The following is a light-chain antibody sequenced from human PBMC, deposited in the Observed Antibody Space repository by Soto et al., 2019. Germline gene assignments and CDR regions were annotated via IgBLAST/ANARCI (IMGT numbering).Light chain of an antibody. CDR1: QNVNSNY. CDR3: HQYGSSPWT. V-gene: IGKV3-20*01. CDR2: DAS. J-gene: IGKJ1*01. Sequence: EILLTQSPVTLSCSPGERAILSFIASQNVNSNYLAWYQQRPGQAPRLLFYDASIRATGIPDRFSGSGAGTDFSLTISRLEPEDFAVYYCHQYGSSPWTFGQGTKVDIK.